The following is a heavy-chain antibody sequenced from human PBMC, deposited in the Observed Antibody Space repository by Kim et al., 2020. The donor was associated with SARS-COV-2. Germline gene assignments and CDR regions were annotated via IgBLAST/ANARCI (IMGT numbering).Heavy chain of an antibody. D-gene: IGHD2-2*01. CDR1: GFTFSSYA. J-gene: IGHJ6*01. Sequence: GGSLRLFCAASGFTFSSYAMHWVRQAPGKGLEWVAAISYAGSNKYYADSVKGGFNISRDNSKNTLYLQMNSLRAEDTAVYYLSRDIVGVPAVMWYKYYY. CDR3: SRDIVGVPAVMWYKYYY. V-gene: IGHV3-30-3*01. CDR2: ISYAGSNK.